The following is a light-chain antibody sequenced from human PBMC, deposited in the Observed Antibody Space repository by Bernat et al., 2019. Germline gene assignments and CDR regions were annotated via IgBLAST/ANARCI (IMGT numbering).Light chain of an antibody. CDR1: QTIITSH. CDR2: GTS. CDR3: QHYGTSPPIT. Sequence: EIVLTQSPRTLSLSLGDRVTLSCRASQTIITSHLVWYQQKRGQAPRLLIHGTSNRATGIPDRFSGSGSGTDFTLIITRLEPEDFAVYYCQHYGTSPPITFGQGTRLEI. J-gene: IGKJ5*01. V-gene: IGKV3-20*01.